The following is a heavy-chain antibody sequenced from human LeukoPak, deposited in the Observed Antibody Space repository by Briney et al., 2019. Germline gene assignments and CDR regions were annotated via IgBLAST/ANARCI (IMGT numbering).Heavy chain of an antibody. CDR3: ARPTSSWYKNWFDP. CDR1: GGSISSSSYY. V-gene: IGHV4-39*07. Sequence: SETLSLTCTVSGGSISSSSYYWGWIRQPPGKGLEWIGSIYYSGSTSYNPSLKSRVTISVDTSKNQSSLKLSSVTAADTAVYYCARPTSSWYKNWFDPWGQGTLVTVSS. D-gene: IGHD6-13*01. J-gene: IGHJ5*02. CDR2: IYYSGST.